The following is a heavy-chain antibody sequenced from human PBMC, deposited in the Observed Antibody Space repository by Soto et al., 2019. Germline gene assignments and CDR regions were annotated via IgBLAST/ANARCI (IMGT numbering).Heavy chain of an antibody. V-gene: IGHV6-1*01. D-gene: IGHD2-15*01. J-gene: IGHJ4*02. CDR1: GDSVSSNSAA. CDR2: TYYRSKWYN. Sequence: PTLSITCAICGDSVSSNSAAWNWIRQSPSIGLEWLGRTYYRSKWYNHYAVSVKSRITVNPDTSKNQFSLQLNSVTPEDTAVYYCARSGPGGHIDYWGRQTLVTISS. CDR3: ARSGPGGHIDY.